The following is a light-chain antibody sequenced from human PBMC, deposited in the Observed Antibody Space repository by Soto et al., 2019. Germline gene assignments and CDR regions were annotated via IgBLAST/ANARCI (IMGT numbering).Light chain of an antibody. CDR1: QGISSY. V-gene: IGKV1-33*01. Sequence: EIQFTNSPSFLSASVGDRVTITCRASQGISSYLAWYQQKPGKAPKLLIYDASNLETGVPSRFSGSGSGTDFTFTIISLQPEDIATYYCQQYDNLPLPFGGGTKVDI. J-gene: IGKJ4*01. CDR3: QQYDNLPLP. CDR2: DAS.